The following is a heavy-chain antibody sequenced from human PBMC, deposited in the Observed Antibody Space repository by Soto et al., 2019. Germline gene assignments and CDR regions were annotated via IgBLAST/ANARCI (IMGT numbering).Heavy chain of an antibody. J-gene: IGHJ4*02. V-gene: IGHV4-59*08. CDR1: GGSISGFY. CDR2: IYYTGST. Sequence: SETLSLTCSVSGGSISGFYWTWIRQPPGKGLEWIGYIYYTGSTNYNPSLKSRVTISLDTSKNQFSLKLSSVTAADTAVYYCARLDRATDYWGQGTLVTVSS. CDR3: ARLDRATDY.